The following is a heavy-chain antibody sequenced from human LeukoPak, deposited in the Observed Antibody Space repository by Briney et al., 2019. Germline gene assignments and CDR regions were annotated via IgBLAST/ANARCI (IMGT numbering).Heavy chain of an antibody. CDR2: IFSGGDHT. V-gene: IGHV3-11*05. D-gene: IGHD2-15*01. CDR3: ARGGHYCVASNCYSAEYFQY. Sequence: KPGGPLRLSCAASGFTFSAYYMSWIRQAPGKGLEWVSYIFSGGDHTIYADSVKGRFIISRDNAKNSLYLQMNSLTAEDTAVYYCARGGHYCVASNCYSAEYFQYWGQRTLVTAS. J-gene: IGHJ1*01. CDR1: GFTFSAYY.